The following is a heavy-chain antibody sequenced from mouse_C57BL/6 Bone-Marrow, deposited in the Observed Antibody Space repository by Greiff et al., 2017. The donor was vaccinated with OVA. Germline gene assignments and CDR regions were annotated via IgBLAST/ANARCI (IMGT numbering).Heavy chain of an antibody. Sequence: VQLQQSGTVLARPGASVKMSCKTSGYTFTSYWMHWVKQRPGQGLEWIGAIYPGNSDTSYNQKFKGKAKLTAVTSASTAYMELSSLTNEDSAVYYCTRWAYYQTAYWYFDVWGTGTTVTVSS. CDR1: GYTFTSYW. D-gene: IGHD2-10*01. J-gene: IGHJ1*03. CDR3: TRWAYYQTAYWYFDV. CDR2: IYPGNSDT. V-gene: IGHV1-5*01.